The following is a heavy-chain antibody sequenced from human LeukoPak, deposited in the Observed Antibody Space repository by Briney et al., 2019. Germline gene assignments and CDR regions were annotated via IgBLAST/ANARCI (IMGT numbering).Heavy chain of an antibody. V-gene: IGHV3-23*01. CDR1: EFDFSSHA. CDR3: ANEIRPNDY. D-gene: IGHD4-17*01. Sequence: GGSLRLSCAASEFDFSSHAMTWVRQAPGKGLEWVSAISISGSKTYYADSVKGRFTISRDNSKDTLYLQMNSLRAEDTAVYYCANEIRPNDYWGQGTQVTVSS. CDR2: ISISGSKT. J-gene: IGHJ4*02.